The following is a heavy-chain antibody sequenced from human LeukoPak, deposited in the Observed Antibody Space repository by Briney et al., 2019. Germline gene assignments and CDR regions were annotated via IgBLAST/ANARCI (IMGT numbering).Heavy chain of an antibody. D-gene: IGHD1-20*01. Sequence: GGSLRLSCAASGFTFSNYEMNWVRQAPGKGLEWVSYISSSSSTIYYADSVKGRFTISRDNAKNSLYLQMNSLRAEDTAVYYCAREKDNWNDVFSDYWGQGTLVTVSS. J-gene: IGHJ4*02. CDR1: GFTFSNYE. CDR3: AREKDNWNDVFSDY. V-gene: IGHV3-48*01. CDR2: ISSSSSTI.